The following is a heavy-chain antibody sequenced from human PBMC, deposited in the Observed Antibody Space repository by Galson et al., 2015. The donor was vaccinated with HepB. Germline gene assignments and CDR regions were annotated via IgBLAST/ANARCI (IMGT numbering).Heavy chain of an antibody. Sequence: ETLSLTCTVSGGPISSYYWSWIRQPAGKGLEWIGRIYTNGSTNYNPSLKSRVTMSVDTSKNQFSLKLSSVTAADTAVYYCARAAAGLSYGMDVWGQGTTVTVSS. CDR3: ARAAAGLSYGMDV. D-gene: IGHD6-13*01. V-gene: IGHV4-4*07. J-gene: IGHJ6*02. CDR1: GGPISSYY. CDR2: IYTNGST.